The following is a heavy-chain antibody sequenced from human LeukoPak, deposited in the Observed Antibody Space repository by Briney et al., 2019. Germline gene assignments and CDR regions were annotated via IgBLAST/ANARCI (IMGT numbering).Heavy chain of an antibody. Sequence: ASVKVSCKASGYTLTGYFMHWVRQAPGQGLEWMGWINPNRGGTNYAQKFQGRVTMTRDTSISTAYMELSRLRTDDTAIYYCARDLSSGTYYAFDIWGQGTMVTVSS. V-gene: IGHV1-2*02. CDR1: GYTLTGYF. CDR3: ARDLSSGTYYAFDI. CDR2: INPNRGGT. J-gene: IGHJ3*02. D-gene: IGHD1-26*01.